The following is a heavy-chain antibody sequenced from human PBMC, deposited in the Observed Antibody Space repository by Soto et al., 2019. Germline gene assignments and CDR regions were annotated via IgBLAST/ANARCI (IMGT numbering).Heavy chain of an antibody. Sequence: ASVKVSCKASGYTFTSYGISWVRQAPGQGLEWMGWISAYNGNTNYAQKLQGRVTMTTDTSTSTAYMELRSLRSDDTAVYYCARDRYGSGPQPEYYYYMDVWGKGTTVTVSS. D-gene: IGHD3-10*01. CDR3: ARDRYGSGPQPEYYYYMDV. J-gene: IGHJ6*03. V-gene: IGHV1-18*01. CDR1: GYTFTSYG. CDR2: ISAYNGNT.